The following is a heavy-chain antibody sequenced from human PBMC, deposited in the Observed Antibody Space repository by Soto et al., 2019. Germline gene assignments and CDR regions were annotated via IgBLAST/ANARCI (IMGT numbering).Heavy chain of an antibody. V-gene: IGHV4-59*01. CDR2: IYYSGST. Sequence: SETLSLTCTVSGGSISSYYWSWIRQPPGKGLEWIGYIYYSGSTNYNPSLRSRVTISVDTSKNQFSLKLSSVTAADTAVYYCASLQVPWERHRGSYWGQGTLVTVSS. CDR3: ASLQVPWERHRGSY. CDR1: GGSISSYY. J-gene: IGHJ4*02. D-gene: IGHD1-26*01.